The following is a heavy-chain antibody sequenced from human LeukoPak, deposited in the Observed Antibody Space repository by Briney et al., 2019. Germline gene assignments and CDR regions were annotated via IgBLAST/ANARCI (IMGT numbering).Heavy chain of an antibody. Sequence: APVKVSCKASGYTFTTYGISWVRQAPGQGLEGMGWMSTYNGNTQNAQKHQDRVTMTTDTYTSTAYMELRSLRSDVTGVYYCSRDFGFLDVWGKGTTVTVSS. D-gene: IGHD3-3*01. J-gene: IGHJ6*04. CDR1: GYTFTTYG. CDR2: MSTYNGNT. CDR3: SRDFGFLDV. V-gene: IGHV1-18*01.